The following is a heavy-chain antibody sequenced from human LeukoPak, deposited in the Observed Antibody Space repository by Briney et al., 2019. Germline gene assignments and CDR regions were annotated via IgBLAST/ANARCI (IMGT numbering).Heavy chain of an antibody. V-gene: IGHV4-39*01. D-gene: IGHD2-2*01. CDR2: IYYSGST. Sequence: PSETLSLTCTVSGGSISSSSYYWGWIRQPPGKGLKWIGSIYYSGSTYYNPSLKSRVTISVDTSKNQFSLKLSSVTAADTAVYYCAGHRYCSSTSCLDYWGQGTLVTVSS. CDR1: GGSISSSSYY. CDR3: AGHRYCSSTSCLDY. J-gene: IGHJ4*02.